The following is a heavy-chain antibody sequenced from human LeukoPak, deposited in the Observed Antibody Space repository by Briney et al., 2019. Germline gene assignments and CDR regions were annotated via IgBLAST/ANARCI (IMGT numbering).Heavy chain of an antibody. CDR1: GYTFTSYG. J-gene: IGHJ3*02. V-gene: IGHV1-2*02. D-gene: IGHD4-17*01. CDR2: INPNSGGT. CDR3: ARGDGEVAFDI. Sequence: ASVKVSCKASGYTFTSYGISWVRQAPGQGLEWMGWINPNSGGTNYAQKFQGRVTMTRDTSISTAYMELSRLRSDDTAVYYCARGDGEVAFDIWGQGTMVTVSS.